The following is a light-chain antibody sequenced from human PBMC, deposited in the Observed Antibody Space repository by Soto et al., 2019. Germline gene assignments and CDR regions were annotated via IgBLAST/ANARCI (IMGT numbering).Light chain of an antibody. Sequence: QSALTQPASVSGSPGQSIAISCTGTSSDVGNYNLVSWYQQHSGKAPKLMIYEGTKRPSGVSDRFSGSKSGNTASLTISGLKAEDEADYYCCSYASTGTYVFGTGTKVTVL. CDR2: EGT. J-gene: IGLJ1*01. V-gene: IGLV2-23*01. CDR1: SSDVGNYNL. CDR3: CSYASTGTYV.